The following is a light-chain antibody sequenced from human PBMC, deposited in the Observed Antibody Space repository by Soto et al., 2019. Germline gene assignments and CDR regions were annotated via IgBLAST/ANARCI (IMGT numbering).Light chain of an antibody. CDR3: DQSGSSPT. Sequence: EIVLTQSPGTLSLSPGERATLTCRASQNVNTDYLAWYQQKSGQAPRLLIYATSTRAAGIPDRFSGSGSGTAFTLTLSGLEPEEFAMYYCDQSGSSPTFGPGTKVEVK. V-gene: IGKV3-20*01. CDR1: QNVNTDY. CDR2: ATS. J-gene: IGKJ1*01.